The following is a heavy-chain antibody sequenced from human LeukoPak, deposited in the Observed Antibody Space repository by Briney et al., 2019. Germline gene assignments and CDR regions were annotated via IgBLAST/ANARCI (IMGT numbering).Heavy chain of an antibody. V-gene: IGHV1-46*01. CDR2: INPSGGST. CDR1: GYTFTSYY. Sequence: GASVKVSCKASGYTFTSYYMHWVRQAPGQGLEWMGIINPSGGSTSYAQKFQGRVTMTRDTSISTAYMELSRLRSDDTAVYYCARGYYDFWSGYAYYYGMDVWGQGTTVTVSS. D-gene: IGHD3-3*01. CDR3: ARGYYDFWSGYAYYYGMDV. J-gene: IGHJ6*02.